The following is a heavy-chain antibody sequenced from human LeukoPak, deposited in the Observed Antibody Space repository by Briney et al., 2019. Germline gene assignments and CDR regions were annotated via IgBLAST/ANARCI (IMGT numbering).Heavy chain of an antibody. V-gene: IGHV1-8*02. CDR1: GYTFTGYY. J-gene: IGHJ6*03. CDR3: AREVGYSYYYYMDV. CDR2: MNPNSGNT. Sequence: EASVKVSCKASGYTFTGYYMHWVRQATGQGLEWMGWMNPNSGNTGYAQKLQGRVTMTTDTSTSTAYMELRSLRSDDTAVYYCAREVGYSYYYYMDVWGKGTTVTVSS. D-gene: IGHD5-18*01.